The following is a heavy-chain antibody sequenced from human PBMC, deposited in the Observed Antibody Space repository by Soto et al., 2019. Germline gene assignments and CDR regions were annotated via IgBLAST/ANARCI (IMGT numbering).Heavy chain of an antibody. CDR2: IYHSGST. CDR1: GGSISSGGYS. J-gene: IGHJ5*02. CDR3: ARGTLLWFGELFGWFDP. V-gene: IGHV4-30-2*01. Sequence: PSETLSLTCAVSGGSISSGGYSWSWIRQPPGKGLEWIGYIYHSGSTYYNPSLKSRVTISVDRSKNQFSLKLSSVTAADTAVYYCARGTLLWFGELFGWFDPWGQGTLVTVSS. D-gene: IGHD3-10*01.